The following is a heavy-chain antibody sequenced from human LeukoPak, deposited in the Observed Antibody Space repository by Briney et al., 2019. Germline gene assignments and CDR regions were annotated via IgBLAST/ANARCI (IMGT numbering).Heavy chain of an antibody. D-gene: IGHD1-26*01. CDR1: GYTFTSYG. Sequence: ASVKVSCKASGYTFTSYGISWVRQAPGQGLEWMGWISAYNGNTNYAQKLQVRVTMTTDTSTSTAYMELRSLRSDDTAVYYCARGGIVGAKGPPFDYWGQGTLVTVSS. CDR2: ISAYNGNT. J-gene: IGHJ4*02. V-gene: IGHV1-18*01. CDR3: ARGGIVGAKGPPFDY.